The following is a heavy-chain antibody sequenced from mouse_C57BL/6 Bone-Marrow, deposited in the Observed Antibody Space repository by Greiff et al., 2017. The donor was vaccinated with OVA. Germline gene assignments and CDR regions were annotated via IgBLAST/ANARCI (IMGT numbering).Heavy chain of an antibody. CDR3: ARSDYDSFAY. Sequence: EVQLQQSGPELVKPGASVKISCKASGYTFTDYYMNWVKQSHGKSLEWIGDINPNNGGISYNQKFKGKATLTVDKSFSTAYMERRNLTSEDSAVYYCARSDYDSFAYWGQGTLVTVSA. J-gene: IGHJ3*01. CDR2: INPNNGGI. D-gene: IGHD2-4*01. V-gene: IGHV1-26*01. CDR1: GYTFTDYY.